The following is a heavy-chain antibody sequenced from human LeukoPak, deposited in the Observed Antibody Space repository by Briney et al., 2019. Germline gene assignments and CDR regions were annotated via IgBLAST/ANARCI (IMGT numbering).Heavy chain of an antibody. J-gene: IGHJ4*02. CDR3: ARSIPYGTTWYGRSDY. D-gene: IGHD6-13*01. CDR1: GFTFSSYA. CDR2: ISVSGGST. Sequence: GGSLRLSCAASGFTFSSYALSWVRQAPGKGLEWVSAISVSGGSTYFADSVKGRFTISRDNSKNTLYLQMNSLRAEDTAIYYCARSIPYGTTWYGRSDYWGQGTLVTVSS. V-gene: IGHV3-23*01.